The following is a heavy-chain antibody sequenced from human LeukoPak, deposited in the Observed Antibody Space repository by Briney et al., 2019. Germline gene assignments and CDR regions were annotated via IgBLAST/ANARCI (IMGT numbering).Heavy chain of an antibody. V-gene: IGHV3-48*04. D-gene: IGHD3-22*01. Sequence: GGSLRLSCAASGFTFSSYSMNWVRQAPGKGLEWVSYISSSSSTIYYADSVKGRFTISRDNAKNSLYLQMNSLRAEDTAVYHCARDRGYDSSGYIDYWGQGTLVTVSS. CDR2: ISSSSSTI. CDR1: GFTFSSYS. CDR3: ARDRGYDSSGYIDY. J-gene: IGHJ4*02.